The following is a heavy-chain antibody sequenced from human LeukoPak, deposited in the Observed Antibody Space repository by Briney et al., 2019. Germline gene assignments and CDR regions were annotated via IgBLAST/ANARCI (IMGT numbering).Heavy chain of an antibody. V-gene: IGHV5-51*01. J-gene: IGHJ3*02. CDR1: GYNFTTYW. CDR3: ARSLAAATDALDI. Sequence: GESLKISCKGSGYNFTTYWIGWVRQKPGKGLEWMGIIYPGDSDTRYSPSFQGQVTISADKSINTAYLQWTSLKASDTAMYYCARSLAAATDALDIWGQGTMVTVSS. CDR2: IYPGDSDT. D-gene: IGHD6-13*01.